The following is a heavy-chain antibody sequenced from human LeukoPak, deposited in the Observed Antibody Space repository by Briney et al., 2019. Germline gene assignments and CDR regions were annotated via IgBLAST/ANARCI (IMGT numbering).Heavy chain of an antibody. CDR2: INHSRGT. Sequence: SDTLSLTCSVYGGSITAYYWSWIRQPPGEGLEWIGEINHSRGTKYNPSLESRVTILLDASKNEFSLNLNSVTAADTAVYYCAREDYYFDSWGQGTLVTVSS. V-gene: IGHV4-34*01. J-gene: IGHJ4*02. CDR1: GGSITAYY. CDR3: AREDYYFDS.